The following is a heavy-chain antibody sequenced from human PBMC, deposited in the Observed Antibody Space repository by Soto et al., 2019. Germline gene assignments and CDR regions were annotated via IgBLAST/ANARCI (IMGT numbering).Heavy chain of an antibody. CDR3: AGDSGAPQDYWYFDL. D-gene: IGHD1-26*01. Sequence: QVQLVQSGAEVKKPGSSVKVSCKASGGTFSSYAISWVRQAPGQGLEWMGGIIPIFGTANYAQKFQGRVTGTADDAARAADMELGSLRSEDTAVYYCAGDSGAPQDYWYFDLWGRGTLVTVSS. J-gene: IGHJ2*01. V-gene: IGHV1-69*12. CDR1: GGTFSSYA. CDR2: IIPIFGTA.